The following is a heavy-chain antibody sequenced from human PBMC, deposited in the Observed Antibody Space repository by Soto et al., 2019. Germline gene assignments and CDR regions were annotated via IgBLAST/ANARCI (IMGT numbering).Heavy chain of an antibody. CDR3: ARQVLYCSGGSCWPGGMDV. CDR1: GGSISSGGYY. D-gene: IGHD2-15*01. V-gene: IGHV4-31*03. CDR2: IYYSGST. J-gene: IGHJ6*02. Sequence: QVQLQESGPGLVKPSQTLSLTCTVSGGSISSGGYYWSWIRQHPGKGLEWIGYIYYSGSTYYNPSLKSRVTISLDTSNNQFSPKLSPVTAADTAVYYCARQVLYCSGGSCWPGGMDVWGQGTTVTVSS.